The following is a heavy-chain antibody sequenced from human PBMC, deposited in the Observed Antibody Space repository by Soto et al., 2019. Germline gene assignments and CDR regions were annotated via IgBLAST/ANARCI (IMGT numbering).Heavy chain of an antibody. D-gene: IGHD3-9*01. V-gene: IGHV3-23*01. J-gene: IGHJ5*02. CDR2: ISATGGST. CDR3: AKDFEADYDILTGLEP. Sequence: GGSLRLSCAASGFTFNNYAMNWVRQAPGKGLEWVATISATGGSTYYADSVKGRFTISRDNSKNTLYLQMNSLRAEDTAVYYCAKDFEADYDILTGLEPWGQGTLVTVSS. CDR1: GFTFNNYA.